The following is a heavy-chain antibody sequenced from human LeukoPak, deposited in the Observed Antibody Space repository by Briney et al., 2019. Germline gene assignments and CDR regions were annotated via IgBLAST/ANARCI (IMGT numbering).Heavy chain of an antibody. V-gene: IGHV3-9*01. D-gene: IGHD5-24*01. Sequence: GGSLRLSCAASGFTFSSYSMNWVRQAPGKGLEWVSGISWNSGSIGYADSVKGRFTISRDNAKNSLYLQMNSLRAEDTALYYCAKDLQDGYNGGYGMDVWGQGTTVTVSS. J-gene: IGHJ6*02. CDR3: AKDLQDGYNGGYGMDV. CDR1: GFTFSSYS. CDR2: ISWNSGSI.